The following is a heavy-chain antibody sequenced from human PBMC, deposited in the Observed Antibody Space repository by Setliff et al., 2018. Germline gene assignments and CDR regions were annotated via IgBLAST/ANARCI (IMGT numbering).Heavy chain of an antibody. Sequence: SETLSLTCTVSGDSISGDYWSWIRQPPGKGLEWIGFIHYSGSTNYNPSLKSRVAISIDTSKNQFSLKVNSVTAADTAIYYCARGLNSVSWTFAYWGQGSLVTVSS. CDR3: ARGLNSVSWTFAY. CDR1: GDSISGDY. V-gene: IGHV4-59*08. CDR2: IHYSGST. J-gene: IGHJ4*02. D-gene: IGHD2-15*01.